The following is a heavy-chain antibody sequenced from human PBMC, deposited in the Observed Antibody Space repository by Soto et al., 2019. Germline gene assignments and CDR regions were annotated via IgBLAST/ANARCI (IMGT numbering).Heavy chain of an antibody. V-gene: IGHV1-2*02. D-gene: IGHD2-2*01. CDR3: ARDKRYCSSTSCYEHWFDP. Sequence: ASVKVSCKASGYTFTGYYMHWVRQAPGQGLEWMGWINPNSGDTNYAQKFQVRVTMTRDTSISTAYMDLSRLRSDDTAVYYCARDKRYCSSTSCYEHWFDPWGQGTLVTVSS. J-gene: IGHJ5*02. CDR2: INPNSGDT. CDR1: GYTFTGYY.